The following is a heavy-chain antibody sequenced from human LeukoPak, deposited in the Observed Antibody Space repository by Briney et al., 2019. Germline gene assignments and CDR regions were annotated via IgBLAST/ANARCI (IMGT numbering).Heavy chain of an antibody. CDR2: INHSGST. J-gene: IGHJ4*02. CDR3: AISRSSSWYRGFDY. Sequence: SETLSLTCAVYGGSFSGYYWSWLRQPPGKGLEWIGEINHSGSTTYNPSLKSRGTISGDTSKNQFSLKLSSVTAADTAVYYWAISRSSSWYRGFDYWGQGTLVTVSS. D-gene: IGHD6-13*01. CDR1: GGSFSGYY. V-gene: IGHV4-34*01.